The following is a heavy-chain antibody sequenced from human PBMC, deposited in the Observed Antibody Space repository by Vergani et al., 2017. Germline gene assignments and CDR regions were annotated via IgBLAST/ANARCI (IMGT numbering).Heavy chain of an antibody. CDR2: ISAYSGNT. D-gene: IGHD3-22*01. J-gene: IGHJ3*02. Sequence: QVQLVQSGAEVKKPGASVKVSCKASGYTFTSYGISWVRQAPGQGLEWMGWISAYSGNTNYAQKLHGRVTMTTDTSTTTAYMELSSLRSEDTAVYYCAADSDSSGYRDAFDIWGQGTMVTVSS. CDR1: GYTFTSYG. CDR3: AADSDSSGYRDAFDI. V-gene: IGHV1-18*04.